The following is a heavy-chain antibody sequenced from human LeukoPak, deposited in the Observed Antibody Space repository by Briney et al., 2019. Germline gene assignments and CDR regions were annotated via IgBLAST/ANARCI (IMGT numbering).Heavy chain of an antibody. CDR3: AREGQRLVPPLDY. Sequence: SETLSLTCTVSGGSISSYYWSWIRQPPGKGLEWIGYIYYSGSTNYNPSLKSRVTISIDTSKNQFSLKLTSLTAADTAVYYCAREGQRLVPPLDYWGQGTLVTVSS. J-gene: IGHJ4*02. D-gene: IGHD6-6*01. CDR2: IYYSGST. V-gene: IGHV4-59*12. CDR1: GGSISSYY.